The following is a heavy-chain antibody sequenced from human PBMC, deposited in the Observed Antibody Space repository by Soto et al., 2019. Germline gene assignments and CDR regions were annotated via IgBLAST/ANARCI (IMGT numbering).Heavy chain of an antibody. CDR2: MNPNSGNT. CDR1: GYTFTSYD. J-gene: IGHJ6*02. Sequence: GASVKVSCKASGYTFTSYDINWVRQATGQGLEWMGWMNPNSGNTGYAQKFQGRVTMTRGTSISTAYMELSSLRSEDTAVYYCASLPWANYYYYGMDVWGQGTTVTVSS. CDR3: ASLPWANYYYYGMDV. D-gene: IGHD7-27*01. V-gene: IGHV1-8*01.